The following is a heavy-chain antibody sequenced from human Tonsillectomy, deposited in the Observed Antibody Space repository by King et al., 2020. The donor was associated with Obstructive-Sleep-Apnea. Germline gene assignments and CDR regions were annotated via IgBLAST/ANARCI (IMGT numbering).Heavy chain of an antibody. CDR3: ARDDSYGSDDYGRDV. CDR1: GFTFSSYW. Sequence: EVQLVESGGGLVQPGGSLRLSCAASGFTFSSYWMGWVRQAPGKGLEWGANIKRDGSEKYYVDSVKGRFTISRDNANNSLYLQMNSLRAEDTAGYYCARDDSYGSDDYGRDVWGQGTTVTVSS. J-gene: IGHJ6*02. D-gene: IGHD5-18*01. CDR2: IKRDGSEK. V-gene: IGHV3-7*01.